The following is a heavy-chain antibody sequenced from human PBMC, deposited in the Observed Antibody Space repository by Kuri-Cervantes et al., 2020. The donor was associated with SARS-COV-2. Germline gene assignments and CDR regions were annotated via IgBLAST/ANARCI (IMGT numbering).Heavy chain of an antibody. D-gene: IGHD6-25*01. Sequence: SVKVSCKASGGTFSSYAIGWVRRAPGQGLEWMGRIIPILGIANYAQKFQGRVTITADKSTSTAYMELSSLRSEDTAVYYCARQGGRAIYFDYWGQGTLVTVSS. CDR1: GGTFSSYA. J-gene: IGHJ4*02. CDR3: ARQGGRAIYFDY. V-gene: IGHV1-69*04. CDR2: IIPILGIA.